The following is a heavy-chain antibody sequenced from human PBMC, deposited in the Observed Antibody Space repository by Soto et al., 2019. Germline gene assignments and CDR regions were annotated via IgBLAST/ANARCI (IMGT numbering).Heavy chain of an antibody. V-gene: IGHV4-34*01. D-gene: IGHD3-3*01. CDR1: GGPFSGSI. Sequence: ETLSLTCAVSGGPFSGSICTWIRQPPGKRMQWIGQINHSGSSIYNPSLKNRVTISTMSNNKFSMKLSSVTAADTSVYFCARLFRDVYNGVEYWGQGALVTVSS. CDR2: INHSGSS. CDR3: ARLFRDVYNGVEY. J-gene: IGHJ4*02.